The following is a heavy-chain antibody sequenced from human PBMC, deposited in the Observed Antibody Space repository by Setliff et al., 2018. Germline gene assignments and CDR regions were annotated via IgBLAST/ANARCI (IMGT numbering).Heavy chain of an antibody. CDR2: INYSGST. J-gene: IGHJ4*02. CDR3: ARGRAGHSGH. V-gene: IGHV4-59*08. Sequence: SETLSLTCSVSGGAVSGDYWTWIRQPPGKGLEYIGYINYSGSTNYNPSLKSRVTISGHTSKNQVSLRLSSVTAADTAVYYGARGRAGHSGHWGQGTLVTVSS. CDR1: GGAVSGDY. D-gene: IGHD6-19*01.